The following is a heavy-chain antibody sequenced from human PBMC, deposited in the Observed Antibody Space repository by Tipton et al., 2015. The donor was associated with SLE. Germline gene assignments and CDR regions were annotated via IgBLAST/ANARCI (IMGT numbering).Heavy chain of an antibody. CDR1: GGSISSSSYY. V-gene: IGHV4-39*07. J-gene: IGHJ4*02. CDR3: ARGGFGERPFDY. Sequence: TLSLTCTVSGGSISSSSYYWGWIRQPPGKGLEWIGSIYYSGSTYYNPSLKSRVAISGDTSKNQFSLKLSSVTAADTAVYYCARGGFGERPFDYGGQGTLVTVSS. D-gene: IGHD3-10*01. CDR2: IYYSGST.